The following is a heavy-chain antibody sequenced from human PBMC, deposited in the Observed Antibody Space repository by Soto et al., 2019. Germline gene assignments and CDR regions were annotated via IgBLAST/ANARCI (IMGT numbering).Heavy chain of an antibody. Sequence: ASVKGSCKASGYTFTSYDINWVRQATGQGLEWMGWMNPNRGNTGYAQKFQGRVTMPRNTSISTAYMELSSLRSEDTAVYYCARVRSTEYDFWCGYPHYYFGMDVWGQGITVTVSS. CDR3: ARVRSTEYDFWCGYPHYYFGMDV. V-gene: IGHV1-8*01. CDR1: GYTFTSYD. CDR2: MNPNRGNT. D-gene: IGHD3-3*01. J-gene: IGHJ6*02.